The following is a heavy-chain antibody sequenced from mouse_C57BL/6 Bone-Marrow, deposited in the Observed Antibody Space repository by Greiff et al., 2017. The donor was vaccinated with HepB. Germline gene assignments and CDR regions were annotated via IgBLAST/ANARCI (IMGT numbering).Heavy chain of an antibody. CDR2: IDPANGNT. Sequence: VHVKQSVAELVRPGASVKLSCTASGFTINNTYMRWVKQRPEQGLEWIGRIDPANGNTKYAPKFQGKATITADTASNTAYLQLSSLTSEDTAIYYCALPHYFDYWGQGTSLTVSS. D-gene: IGHD5-5*01. J-gene: IGHJ2*02. CDR1: GFTINNTY. V-gene: IGHV14-3*01. CDR3: ALPHYFDY.